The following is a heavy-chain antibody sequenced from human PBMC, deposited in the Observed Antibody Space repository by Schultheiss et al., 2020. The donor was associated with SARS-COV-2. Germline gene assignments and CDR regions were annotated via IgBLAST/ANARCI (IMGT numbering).Heavy chain of an antibody. CDR2: IRSKANSYAT. CDR3: ARDKKKSVFGVVRGDAFDI. J-gene: IGHJ3*02. V-gene: IGHV3-73*01. D-gene: IGHD3-3*01. Sequence: GGSLRLSCAASGFTFSGSAMHWVRQASGKGLEWVGRIRSKANSYATAYAASVKGRFTISRDDSKNTLYLQMNSLRAGDTAVYYCARDKKKSVFGVVRGDAFDIWGQGTMVTVSS. CDR1: GFTFSGSA.